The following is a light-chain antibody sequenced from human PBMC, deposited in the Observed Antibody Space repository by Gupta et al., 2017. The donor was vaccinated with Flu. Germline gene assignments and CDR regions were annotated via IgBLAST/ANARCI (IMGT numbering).Light chain of an antibody. CDR2: KDT. CDR1: ALPKQY. Sequence: GQTARITCSGDALPKQYAYWYQQQAGQAPVLVIYKDTERPSGIPARFSGSTSGTAVTLTISGVQAEDEADYYCQTADSSATHVVFGGGTKLTVL. V-gene: IGLV3-25*03. CDR3: QTADSSATHVV. J-gene: IGLJ3*02.